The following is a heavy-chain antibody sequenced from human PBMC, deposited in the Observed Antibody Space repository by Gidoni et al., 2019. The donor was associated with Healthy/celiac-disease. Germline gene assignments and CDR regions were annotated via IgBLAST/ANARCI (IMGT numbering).Heavy chain of an antibody. CDR1: AFFFSCYA. Sequence: QVQLVESGGGVVQPGWSLRLSCAVFAFFFSCYAMHWVRQAPGKGLELVAVISYDGSNKYYADSVKGRFIISSDNSKNTLYLQINSLRAEDTAVYYCASSRELLGTYTSMGYWGQGTLVTVSS. CDR3: ASSRELLGTYTSMGY. CDR2: ISYDGSNK. D-gene: IGHD1-26*01. J-gene: IGHJ4*02. V-gene: IGHV3-30-3*01.